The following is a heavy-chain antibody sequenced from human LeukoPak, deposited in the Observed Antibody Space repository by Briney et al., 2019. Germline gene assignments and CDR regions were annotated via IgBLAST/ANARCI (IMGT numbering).Heavy chain of an antibody. D-gene: IGHD3-16*01. CDR3: ARHVHDYVWGTLYYYYYYGMDV. CDR2: INPSGGST. V-gene: IGHV1-46*01. Sequence: ASVKVSCKASGYTFTSYYMHWVRQAPGQGLEWMGIINPSGGSTSYAQKFQGRVTMTRNTSISTAYMELSSLRSEDTAVYYCARHVHDYVWGTLYYYYYYGMDVWGQGTTVTVSS. CDR1: GYTFTSYY. J-gene: IGHJ6*02.